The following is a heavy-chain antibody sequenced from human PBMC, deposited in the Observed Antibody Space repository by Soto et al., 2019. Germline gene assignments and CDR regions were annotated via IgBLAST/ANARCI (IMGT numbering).Heavy chain of an antibody. Sequence: PSETLSLTCTVSGGSISSYYWSWIRQPPGKGLEWIGYIYYSGSTNYNPSLKSRVTISVDTSKNQFSLKLSSVTAADTAVYYCARVNSSSWYGLDNWIGYYGMDVWGQGTTATVSS. CDR1: GGSISSYY. CDR2: IYYSGST. D-gene: IGHD6-13*01. V-gene: IGHV4-59*01. J-gene: IGHJ6*02. CDR3: ARVNSSSWYGLDNWIGYYGMDV.